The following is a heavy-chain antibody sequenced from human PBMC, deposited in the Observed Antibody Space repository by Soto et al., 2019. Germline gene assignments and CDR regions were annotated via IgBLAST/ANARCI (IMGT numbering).Heavy chain of an antibody. CDR3: ATAGKYYYDSSGRGYFDY. CDR2: ISASGRLT. D-gene: IGHD3-22*01. V-gene: IGHV3-23*01. Sequence: EVQVLQSGGGLVPPGGSLRLPCAASGFSIDTYAMTWVRQAPGGGLEWISTISASGRLTYYADSVEGRFTISRDSSKNTVYLTMNSLRAEDTAVYYCATAGKYYYDSSGRGYFDYWGQGTPVTVSS. J-gene: IGHJ4*02. CDR1: GFSIDTYA.